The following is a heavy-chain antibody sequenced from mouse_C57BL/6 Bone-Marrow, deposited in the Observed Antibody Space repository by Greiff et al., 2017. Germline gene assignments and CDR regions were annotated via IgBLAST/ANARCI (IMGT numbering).Heavy chain of an antibody. CDR3: ARDALYYDYHDYAMDY. J-gene: IGHJ4*01. Sequence: EVQRVESGGGLVKPGGSLKLSCAASGFTFSSYAMSWVRQTPEKRLEWVATISDGGSYTYYPDNVKGRFTISRDNAKNNLYLQMSHLKSEDTAMYYCARDALYYDYHDYAMDYWGQGTSVTVSS. CDR2: ISDGGSYT. CDR1: GFTFSSYA. D-gene: IGHD2-4*01. V-gene: IGHV5-4*01.